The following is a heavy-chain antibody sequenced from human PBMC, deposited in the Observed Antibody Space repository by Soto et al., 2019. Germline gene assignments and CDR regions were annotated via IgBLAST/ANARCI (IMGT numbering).Heavy chain of an antibody. Sequence: QLQLQESGPGLVKPSETLSLTCIVSGGSITRNNPYWGWIRQSPGKGLEWIGSILYSGSTNYNPSLKSRVTLSVETSKNQSSLKMSSVTAADTALYYCARLGSSGWYQGSYFDYWGQGTLVTVPS. D-gene: IGHD6-19*01. CDR3: ARLGSSGWYQGSYFDY. J-gene: IGHJ4*02. CDR2: ILYSGST. V-gene: IGHV4-39*01. CDR1: GGSITRNNPY.